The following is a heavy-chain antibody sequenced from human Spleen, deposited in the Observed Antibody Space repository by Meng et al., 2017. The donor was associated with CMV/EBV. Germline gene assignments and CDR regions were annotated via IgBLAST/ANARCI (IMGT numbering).Heavy chain of an antibody. CDR2: IIPIFGTA. J-gene: IGHJ3*02. Sequence: SVKVSCKASGGTFSSYAISWVRQAPGQGLEWMGGIIPIFGTANYAQKFQGRVTITTDESTSTAYTELSSLRSEDTAVYYCARAEYVVVVAEGAFDIWGQGTMVTVSS. CDR1: GGTFSSYA. CDR3: ARAEYVVVVAEGAFDI. V-gene: IGHV1-69*05. D-gene: IGHD2-15*01.